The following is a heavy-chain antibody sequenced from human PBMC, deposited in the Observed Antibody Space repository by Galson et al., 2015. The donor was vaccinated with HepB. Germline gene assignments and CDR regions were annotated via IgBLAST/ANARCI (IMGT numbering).Heavy chain of an antibody. J-gene: IGHJ6*02. Sequence: SLRLSCAASGFTFSHYWMYWVRQAPGKGLVWVSQVMSDGSSTSYADFVKGRFTVSRDNAKNTLYLQMSNLRAEDTAIYYCVRGRVLQNLDVWGQGITVTVSS. D-gene: IGHD3-16*01. CDR3: VRGRVLQNLDV. CDR2: VMSDGSST. CDR1: GFTFSHYW. V-gene: IGHV3-74*01.